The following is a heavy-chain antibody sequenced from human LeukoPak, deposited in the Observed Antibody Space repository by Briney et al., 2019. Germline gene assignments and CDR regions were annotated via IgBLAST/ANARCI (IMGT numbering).Heavy chain of an antibody. CDR3: ARHGLELRTRAFDI. CDR2: IYYSGST. D-gene: IGHD1-7*01. V-gene: IGHV4-39*01. J-gene: IGHJ3*02. CDR1: GGSISSSSYY. Sequence: KTSETLSLTCTVSGGSISSSSYYWGWIRQPPGKGLEWIGSIYYSGSTYYNPSLKSRVTISVDTSKNQFSLKLSSVTAADTAVYYCARHGLELRTRAFDIWGQGTMVTVSS.